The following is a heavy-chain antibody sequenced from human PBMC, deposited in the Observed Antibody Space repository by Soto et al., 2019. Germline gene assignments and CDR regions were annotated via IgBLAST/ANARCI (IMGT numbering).Heavy chain of an antibody. V-gene: IGHV3-7*01. CDR3: ARVANRYFDL. CDR1: EFTFSNFW. CDR2: IKQDGSAK. J-gene: IGHJ2*01. Sequence: EVHLAESGGGLVQPGGSLRLSCAASEFTFSNFWMTWVRQAPGKGLERVANIKQDGSAKYYVDSVKGRFTISRDNAKNSLWLQMNSLRVEDTAVYYCARVANRYFDLWGRGTPVSVSS.